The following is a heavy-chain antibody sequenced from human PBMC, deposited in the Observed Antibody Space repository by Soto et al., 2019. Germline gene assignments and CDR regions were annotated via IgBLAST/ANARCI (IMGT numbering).Heavy chain of an antibody. CDR3: ARKDYYGSGIYYFDY. J-gene: IGHJ4*02. CDR1: GYTFRTYP. Sequence: QVQLVQSGAEVKKPGASVKVSCKASGYTFRTYPMHWVRQAPGRGLEWMGWINAANGDTGYSRTFQDRVTISRDISASTAYMELSSLRSEDTAVYYCARKDYYGSGIYYFDYWGQGTLVTVSS. V-gene: IGHV1-3*01. CDR2: INAANGDT. D-gene: IGHD3-10*01.